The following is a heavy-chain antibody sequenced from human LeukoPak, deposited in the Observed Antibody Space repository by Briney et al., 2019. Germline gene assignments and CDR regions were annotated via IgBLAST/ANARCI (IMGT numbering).Heavy chain of an antibody. CDR3: ARGIEGPDIVVVPAAGAYYMDV. CDR1: GYTFTGYY. D-gene: IGHD2-2*01. V-gene: IGHV1-2*04. J-gene: IGHJ6*03. CDR2: INPNSGGT. Sequence: ASVKVSCKASGYTFTGYYMHWVRQAPGQGLEWMGWINPNSGGTNYAQKFQGWVTMTRDTSISTAYMELSRPRSDDTAVYYCARGIEGPDIVVVPAAGAYYMDVWGKGTTVTVSS.